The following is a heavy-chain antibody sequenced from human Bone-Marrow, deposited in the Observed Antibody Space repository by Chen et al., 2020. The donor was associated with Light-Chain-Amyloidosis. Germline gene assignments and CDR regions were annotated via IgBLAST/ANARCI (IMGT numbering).Heavy chain of an antibody. CDR1: GFTLSTSA. D-gene: IGHD1-1*01. V-gene: IGHV3-23*01. J-gene: IGHJ4*02. CDR3: ARAPGNTTGAPVYFDY. CDR2: ITGRGGST. Sequence: EVQLLESGGGLVQPGGSLSISCAASGFTLSTSAMSWVRQAPGKGLEWVSAITGRGGSTYYADSVKGRFTISRDNSKNTLSLLMNSLRAEDTAVYYCARAPGNTTGAPVYFDYWGQGTLVTVAS.